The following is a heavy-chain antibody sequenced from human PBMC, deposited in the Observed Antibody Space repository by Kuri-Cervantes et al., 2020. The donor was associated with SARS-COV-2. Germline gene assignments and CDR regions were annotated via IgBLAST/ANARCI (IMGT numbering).Heavy chain of an antibody. J-gene: IGHJ3*02. V-gene: IGHV4-59*01. CDR2: IYYSGST. CDR1: GGSISSYY. Sequence: GSLRLSCTVSGGSISSYYWSWIRQPPGKGLEWIGYIYYSGSTNYNPSLKSRVTISVDTSKNQFSLKLSSVTAADTAVYYCAREPRGSYGEAFDIWGQGTTVTVSS. D-gene: IGHD1-26*01. CDR3: AREPRGSYGEAFDI.